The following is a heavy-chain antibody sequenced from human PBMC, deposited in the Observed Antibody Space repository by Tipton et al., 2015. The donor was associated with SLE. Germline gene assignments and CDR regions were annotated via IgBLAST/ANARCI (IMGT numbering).Heavy chain of an antibody. CDR2: IYYSGTT. J-gene: IGHJ4*02. V-gene: IGHV4-31*03. CDR1: GGSISSDDYY. CDR3: ARGDSNGYFAY. Sequence: TLSLTCTVSGGSISSDDYYWTWIRQHPGKGLEWIGYIYYSGTTYYNPSLKSRVTMSVDTSKNQFSLKLSSVTAADTAVYYCARGDSNGYFAYWGQGTLVTVSS. D-gene: IGHD3-22*01.